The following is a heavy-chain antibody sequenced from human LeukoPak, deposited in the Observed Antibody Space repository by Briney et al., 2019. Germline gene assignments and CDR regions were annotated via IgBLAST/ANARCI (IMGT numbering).Heavy chain of an antibody. D-gene: IGHD2-21*02. V-gene: IGHV3-48*03. Sequence: GGSLRLSCAASGFTFSSYAMSWVRQAPGKGLEWVSYISSTASSIYYADSVKGRFTISRDNAKNSLYLQMNSLRAEDTAVYYCARDVTYHGGDRFDPWGQGTLVTVSS. CDR3: ARDVTYHGGDRFDP. J-gene: IGHJ5*02. CDR2: ISSTASSI. CDR1: GFTFSSYA.